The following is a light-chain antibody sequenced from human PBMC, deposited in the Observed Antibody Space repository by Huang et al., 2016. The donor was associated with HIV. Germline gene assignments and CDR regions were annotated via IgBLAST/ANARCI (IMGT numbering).Light chain of an antibody. CDR2: RTS. J-gene: IGKJ1*01. CDR1: QYFSTTY. V-gene: IGKV3-20*01. Sequence: VLTQSPGTLSLSPGERATLSCRASQYFSTTYLAWYQQKPGQAPRLLMYRTSTRPTGIPDRFRGSGAGTDFTLTISALEPEDFAVYYCQQYGSLVWTFGQGTRVEAK. CDR3: QQYGSLVWT.